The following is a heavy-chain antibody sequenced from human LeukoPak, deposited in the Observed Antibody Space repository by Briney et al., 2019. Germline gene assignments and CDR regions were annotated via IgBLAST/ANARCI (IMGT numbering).Heavy chain of an antibody. V-gene: IGHV4-39*07. D-gene: IGHD3-10*01. Sequence: SETLSLTCTVSGGSISSSSYYWGWIRQPPGKGLEWIGSIYYSGSTYYNPSLKSRVTISVDTSKNQFSLKLSSVTAADTAVYYCARARRGSGSSPFDYWGQGTLVTVSS. J-gene: IGHJ4*02. CDR3: ARARRGSGSSPFDY. CDR2: IYYSGST. CDR1: GGSISSSSYY.